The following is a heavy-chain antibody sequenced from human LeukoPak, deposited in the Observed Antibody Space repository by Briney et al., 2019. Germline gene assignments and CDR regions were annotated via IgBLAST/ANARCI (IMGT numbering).Heavy chain of an antibody. CDR1: GFTFSGYA. D-gene: IGHD3-16*01. Sequence: PGGSLRLSCAASGFTFSGYAIQWVRQAPGKGLEWVGVISSDGRTKYYADSVRGRFTIPRDNSENTLFLQMNSLRAEDTAVYYCAKDGGVTGTFDYWGQGTLVTVSS. J-gene: IGHJ4*02. V-gene: IGHV3-30*04. CDR2: ISSDGRTK. CDR3: AKDGGVTGTFDY.